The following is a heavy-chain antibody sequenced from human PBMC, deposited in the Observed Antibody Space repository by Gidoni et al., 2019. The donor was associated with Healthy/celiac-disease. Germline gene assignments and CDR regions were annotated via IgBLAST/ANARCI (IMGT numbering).Heavy chain of an antibody. CDR2: IYYSGST. V-gene: IGHV4-59*01. CDR1: GGSISSYY. J-gene: IGHJ3*02. CDR3: ARTADAFDI. Sequence: QVQLQESGPGLVKPSETLSLTCTVSGGSISSYYWSWIRQPPGKGLEWIGYIYYSGSTNYNPSLKSRVTISVDTSKNQFSLKLSSVTAAETAVYYCARTADAFDIWGQGTMVTVSS.